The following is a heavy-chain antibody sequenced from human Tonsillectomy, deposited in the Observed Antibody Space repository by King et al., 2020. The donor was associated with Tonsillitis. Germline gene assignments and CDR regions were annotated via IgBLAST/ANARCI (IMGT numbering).Heavy chain of an antibody. CDR3: AHIAIDRAHDC. V-gene: IGHV2-5*02. CDR2: IYCDDDE. J-gene: IGHJ4*02. D-gene: IGHD1-14*01. Sequence: ITLKESGPTLVKPTQTLTLTCTFSGFSLTTSGVGVGWFRQPPGKALEWLALIYCDDDERYSPSLKSRLTITKDTSKNQVVLTMTNMDPVDTATYYCAHIAIDRAHDCWGQGTLVTVSS. CDR1: GFSLTTSGVG.